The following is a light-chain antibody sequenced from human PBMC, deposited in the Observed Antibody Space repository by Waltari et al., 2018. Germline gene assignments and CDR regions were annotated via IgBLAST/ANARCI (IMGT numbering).Light chain of an antibody. CDR3: QQRSNWPPT. V-gene: IGKV3-11*01. Sequence: EIVLTQSPATLSLSPGERATLSCRASQSVSSYLAWYQQKPGQAPRLLIYDASNRXTGIPARFSGSGSGTDXTLTISSLEPEDFAVYYCQQRSNWPPTFGGGPRWRSN. CDR2: DAS. J-gene: IGKJ4*01. CDR1: QSVSSY.